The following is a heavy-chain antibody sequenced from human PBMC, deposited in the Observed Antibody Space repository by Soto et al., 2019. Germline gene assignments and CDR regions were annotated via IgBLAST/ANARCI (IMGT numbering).Heavy chain of an antibody. D-gene: IGHD5-18*01. J-gene: IGHJ6*02. V-gene: IGHV3-74*01. CDR2: INSDGSST. CDR3: AREYEIQLWLDYYGMDV. CDR1: GFTFSSYW. Sequence: PGGSLRLSCAASGFTFSSYWMHWVRQAPGKGLVWVSRINSDGSSTSYADSVKGRFTISRDNAKNTLYLQMNSLRAEDTAVYYCAREYEIQLWLDYYGMDVWGQGTTVTVSS.